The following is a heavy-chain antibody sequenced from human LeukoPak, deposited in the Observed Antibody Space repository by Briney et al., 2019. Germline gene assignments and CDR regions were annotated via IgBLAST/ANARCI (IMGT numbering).Heavy chain of an antibody. CDR1: GFTFYVYA. D-gene: IGHD3-10*01. J-gene: IGHJ4*02. CDR2: LSGSGAIT. CDR3: AKVTSYEWTSESYLDY. Sequence: GGSLRLSCAASGFTFYVYAMMGVREAPGEGVEGLSTLSGSGAITSYAVSVTGRFTISRDNSKDTPFLQMTRLTADDTAVYYCAKVTSYEWTSESYLDYWGQGTLVTVSS. V-gene: IGHV3-23*01.